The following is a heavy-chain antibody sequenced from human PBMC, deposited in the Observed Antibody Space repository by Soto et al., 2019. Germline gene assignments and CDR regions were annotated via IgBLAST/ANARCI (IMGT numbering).Heavy chain of an antibody. CDR2: INHSGST. J-gene: IGHJ4*02. CDR1: GGSFSGYY. Sequence: SETLSLTCAVYGGSFSGYYWSWIRQPPGKGLEWIGEINHSGSTNYNPSLKSRVTISVDTSKNQFSLKLSSVTAADTAVYYCARGQPISAAIPFDYWGQGTLVTVSS. D-gene: IGHD2-2*01. CDR3: ARGQPISAAIPFDY. V-gene: IGHV4-34*01.